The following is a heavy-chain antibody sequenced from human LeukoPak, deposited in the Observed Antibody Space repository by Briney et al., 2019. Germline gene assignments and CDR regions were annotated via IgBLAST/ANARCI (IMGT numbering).Heavy chain of an antibody. V-gene: IGHV1-2*02. Sequence: ASVKVSCKASGYTFTSYDINWVRQATGQGLEWMGWINPNSGGTNYAQKFQGRVTMTRDTSISTAYMELRSLRSDDTAVYYCARVDEYSYGFGIDYWGQGTLVTVSS. CDR1: GYTFTSYD. J-gene: IGHJ4*02. CDR3: ARVDEYSYGFGIDY. D-gene: IGHD5-18*01. CDR2: INPNSGGT.